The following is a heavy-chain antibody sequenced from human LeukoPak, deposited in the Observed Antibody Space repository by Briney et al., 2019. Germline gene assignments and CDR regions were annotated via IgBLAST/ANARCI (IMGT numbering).Heavy chain of an antibody. D-gene: IGHD3-22*01. V-gene: IGHV3-48*02. J-gene: IGHJ4*02. CDR3: ARASPSGYDY. CDR1: GFTFSTFG. CDR2: IGSGSSPI. Sequence: GGSLRLSCVASGFTFSTFGMNWVRQAPGKGLEWVSYIGSGSSPIYYADSVKGRFIMSRDNAKNSLYLQMNSLGDEDAAVYYCARASPSGYDYWGQGTLVTVSS.